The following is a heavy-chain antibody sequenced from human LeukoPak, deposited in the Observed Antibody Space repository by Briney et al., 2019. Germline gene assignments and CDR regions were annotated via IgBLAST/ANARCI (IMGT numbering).Heavy chain of an antibody. CDR2: ISTSGGST. Sequence: QSGGSLRLSCAASGFNFSTYAMSWVRQAPGKGLEWVSGISTSGGSTYYPDSVKGRFTISRDNSKNTLYLQMNSLRAEDTAVYYCAKGTFGLDYWGQGTLVTVSS. CDR1: GFNFSTYA. J-gene: IGHJ4*02. D-gene: IGHD3-3*02. V-gene: IGHV3-23*01. CDR3: AKGTFGLDY.